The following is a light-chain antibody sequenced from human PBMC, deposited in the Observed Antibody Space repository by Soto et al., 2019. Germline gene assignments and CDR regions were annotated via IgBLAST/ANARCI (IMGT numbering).Light chain of an antibody. CDR1: SSDVGGYNY. J-gene: IGLJ2*01. CDR2: DVS. CDR3: SSYTSRSTVV. Sequence: QSALTQPASVSGSPGQSITISCTGTSSDVGGYNYVSWYQQHPGKAPKLMIYDVSNRPSGVSNRFSGSKSGNTASLTISGLQAEDEADYYCSSYTSRSTVVFVGGTKVTVL. V-gene: IGLV2-14*01.